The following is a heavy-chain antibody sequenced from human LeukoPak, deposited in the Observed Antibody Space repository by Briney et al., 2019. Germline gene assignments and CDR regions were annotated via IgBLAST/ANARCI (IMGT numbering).Heavy chain of an antibody. V-gene: IGHV1-2*02. Sequence: ASVKVSCKASGYTLIDYYIHWVRQAPGQGLEWMEWINPKSGDTQYAEKFQGRVTMTRDTSISTAYMELTRLTSDDTALYFCARDLTSTPYWELDYWGQGTLVTVSS. CDR2: INPKSGDT. CDR3: ARDLTSTPYWELDY. CDR1: GYTLIDYY. D-gene: IGHD1-26*01. J-gene: IGHJ4*02.